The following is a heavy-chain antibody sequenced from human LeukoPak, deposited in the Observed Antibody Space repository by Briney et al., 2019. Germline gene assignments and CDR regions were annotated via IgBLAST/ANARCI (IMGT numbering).Heavy chain of an antibody. CDR3: AIDMVRGVIIRRGGFDP. V-gene: IGHV1-8*01. CDR2: MNPNSGIT. CDR1: GYTFTSYD. D-gene: IGHD3-10*01. J-gene: IGHJ5*02. Sequence: GASVKVSCKASGYTFTSYDINWVRQATGQGLEWMGWMNPNSGITGYAQKFQGRVTMTRNTSISTAYMELSSLRSEDTAVYYCAIDMVRGVIIRRGGFDPWGQGTLVTVSS.